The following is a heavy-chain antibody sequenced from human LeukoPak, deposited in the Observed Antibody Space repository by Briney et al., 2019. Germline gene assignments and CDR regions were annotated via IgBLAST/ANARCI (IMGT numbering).Heavy chain of an antibody. CDR2: ISSSSYI. J-gene: IGHJ4*02. Sequence: PGGSLRLSCVASGFTFSSYSMSWVRQAPGKGLEWVSSISSSSYIYYADSVKGRFTISRDNAKNSLYLQMNSLRAEDTAVYYCARGDRDLYCSSTSCYPVLGGQGTLVTVSS. D-gene: IGHD2-2*01. CDR3: ARGDRDLYCSSTSCYPVL. V-gene: IGHV3-21*01. CDR1: GFTFSSYS.